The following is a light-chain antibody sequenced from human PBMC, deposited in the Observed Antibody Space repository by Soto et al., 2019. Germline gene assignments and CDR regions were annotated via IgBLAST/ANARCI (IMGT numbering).Light chain of an antibody. CDR2: GAS. Sequence: DIPMTQSPSSVSASVGDRVTITCRASQDIRTWLAWYQQKPGKAPKILIYGASSLQSGVPSRFSGSGSGKDFTLTIISLQPEDCATYDCPHANSFPITFGQGKRLEIK. V-gene: IGKV1-12*01. CDR3: PHANSFPIT. J-gene: IGKJ5*01. CDR1: QDIRTW.